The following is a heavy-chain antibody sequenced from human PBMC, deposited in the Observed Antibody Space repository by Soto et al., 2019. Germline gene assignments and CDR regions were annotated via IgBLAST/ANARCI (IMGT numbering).Heavy chain of an antibody. V-gene: IGHV4-4*07. Sequence: SETLSLTCTVSGGSISSYYWSWIRQPAGKGLEWIGRIYTSGSTNYNPSLKSRVTMSVDTSKNQFSLKLSSVTAADTAVYYCARDTRGYSSSLGNAFDIWGQGTMVTVSS. CDR2: IYTSGST. D-gene: IGHD6-13*01. CDR3: ARDTRGYSSSLGNAFDI. J-gene: IGHJ3*02. CDR1: GGSISSYY.